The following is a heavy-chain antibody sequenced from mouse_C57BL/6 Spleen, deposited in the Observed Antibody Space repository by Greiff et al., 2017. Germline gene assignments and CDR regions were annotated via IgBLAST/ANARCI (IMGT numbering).Heavy chain of an antibody. D-gene: IGHD1-1*01. Sequence: EVMLVESGGGLVQSGRSLRLSCATSGFTFSDFYMEWVRQAPGKGLEWIAASRNKANDYTTEYSASVKGRFIVSRDTSQSILYLQMNALRAEDTAIYYCARDYNGSSYWYFDVWGTGTTVTVSS. CDR2: SRNKANDYTT. V-gene: IGHV7-1*01. J-gene: IGHJ1*03. CDR3: ARDYNGSSYWYFDV. CDR1: GFTFSDFY.